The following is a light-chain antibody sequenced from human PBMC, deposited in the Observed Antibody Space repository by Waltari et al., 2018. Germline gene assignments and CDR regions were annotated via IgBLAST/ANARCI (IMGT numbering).Light chain of an antibody. CDR3: QHSDGPSP. CDR1: QDILSW. CDR2: AAS. V-gene: IGKV1-12*01. J-gene: IGKJ2*01. Sequence: DIQMTQSPTSVSASVGDRVTITCRASQDILSWLAWYQQKPGKAPKLLISAASGLESGVPSRFSGRGSGTDFTLTISSLQPEDFATYYCQHSDGPSPFGQGTKLEIK.